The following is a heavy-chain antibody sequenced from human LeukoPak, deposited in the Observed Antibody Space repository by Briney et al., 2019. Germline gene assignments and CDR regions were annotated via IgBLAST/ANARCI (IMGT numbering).Heavy chain of an antibody. Sequence: PGGSLRLSCAASGFTFSSYAMCWVRQAPGKGLEWVSAISGSGGSTYNADSVKGRFTISRDNSKNTLYLQMNSLRAEDTAVYYCAKDWWGGDCGGDCYSSFDYWGQGTLVTVSS. D-gene: IGHD2-21*02. V-gene: IGHV3-23*01. J-gene: IGHJ4*02. CDR3: AKDWWGGDCGGDCYSSFDY. CDR1: GFTFSSYA. CDR2: ISGSGGST.